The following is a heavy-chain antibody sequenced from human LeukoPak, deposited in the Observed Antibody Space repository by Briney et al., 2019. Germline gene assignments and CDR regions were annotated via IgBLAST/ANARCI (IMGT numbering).Heavy chain of an antibody. V-gene: IGHV3-23*01. J-gene: IGHJ4*02. Sequence: GGSLRLSCAASGFTLSSYAMRWVRPAPGRGLEWVSDLSCSGGSTYYADAVKGRFTVPRDNSKNTLYLQMNSLTAEDTAVYYCAKGSAPYGSGSYSDYWGQGTLVTVSS. CDR3: AKGSAPYGSGSYSDY. CDR2: LSCSGGST. D-gene: IGHD3-10*01. CDR1: GFTLSSYA.